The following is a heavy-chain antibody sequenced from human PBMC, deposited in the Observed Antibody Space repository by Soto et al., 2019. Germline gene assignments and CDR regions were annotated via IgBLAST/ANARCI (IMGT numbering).Heavy chain of an antibody. Sequence: QVELVESGGGVVQPGGSLKLSCTASGFTFNTYVMHWVRQAPGKGLEWVAGIWDDDSSGYYPDSVEGRFTVSRDSSKNTLYLQMNSLRAEDTAVYHCARTNADSDAFDSWGQGTLVTVSS. V-gene: IGHV3-33*01. CDR3: ARTNADSDAFDS. D-gene: IGHD5-18*01. CDR2: IWDDDSSG. J-gene: IGHJ4*02. CDR1: GFTFNTYV.